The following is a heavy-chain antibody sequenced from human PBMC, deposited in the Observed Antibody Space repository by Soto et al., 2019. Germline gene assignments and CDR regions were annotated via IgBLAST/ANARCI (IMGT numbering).Heavy chain of an antibody. CDR1: GASISSGNW. D-gene: IGHD3-16*01. V-gene: IGHV4-4*02. J-gene: IGHJ4*01. CDR3: ASHRGNTFGPYDD. Sequence: SETLSLTCAVSGASISSGNWWSWVRQSPGKGLEWIGEIYHSGSTNHNPSLKSRVIISVDKSRNQFSLKLSPVTAADTAVYFCASHRGNTFGPYDDWGQGTQVTVSS. CDR2: IYHSGST.